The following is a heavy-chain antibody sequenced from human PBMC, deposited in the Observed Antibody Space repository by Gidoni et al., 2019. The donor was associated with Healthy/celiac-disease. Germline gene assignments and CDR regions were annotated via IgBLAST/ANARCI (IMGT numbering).Heavy chain of an antibody. V-gene: IGHV4-61*01. D-gene: IGHD2-2*01. J-gene: IGHJ6*02. Sequence: QVQLQESGPGLVKPSETLSLTCTVSGGSVSSGSYYWSWIRQPPGKGLEWIGYIYYSGSTNYNPSLKSRVTISVDTSKNQFSLKLSSVTAADTAVYYCAREGVVVPAPYGMDVWGQGTTVTVSS. CDR3: AREGVVVPAPYGMDV. CDR1: GGSVSSGSYY. CDR2: IYYSGST.